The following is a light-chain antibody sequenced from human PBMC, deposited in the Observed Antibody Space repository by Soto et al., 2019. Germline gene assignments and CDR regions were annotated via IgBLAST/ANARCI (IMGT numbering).Light chain of an antibody. CDR1: QGISSY. V-gene: IGKV1-8*01. Sequence: AIRMTQSPSSLSASTGDRVTITCRASQGISSYLAWYQQKPGKAPKLLIYAASTLQSGVPSRFSGSGSGTDFTLTISCLHSEDFATYYCQQYYSYPHTFGPGTKVDIK. CDR2: AAS. J-gene: IGKJ3*01. CDR3: QQYYSYPHT.